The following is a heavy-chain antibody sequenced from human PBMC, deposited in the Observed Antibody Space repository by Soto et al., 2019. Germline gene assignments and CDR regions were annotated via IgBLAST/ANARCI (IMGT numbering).Heavy chain of an antibody. J-gene: IGHJ4*02. CDR3: MLGSGWKDFDY. V-gene: IGHV4-39*01. D-gene: IGHD3-22*01. CDR1: GGSITSSSYY. CDR2: IYYSGST. Sequence: ETLSLTCTVSGGSITSSSYYWGWIRRPPGKGLEWIGNIYYSGSTYYNPSLKSRVTISVDTSKNQFSLKLSSVTAADTAVYYCMLGSGWKDFDYWGQGTLVTVSS.